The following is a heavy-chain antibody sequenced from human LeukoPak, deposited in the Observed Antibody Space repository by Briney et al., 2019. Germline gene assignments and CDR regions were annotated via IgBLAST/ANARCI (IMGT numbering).Heavy chain of an antibody. D-gene: IGHD6-13*01. CDR2: ISWNSGSI. J-gene: IGHJ4*02. Sequence: PGRSLRLSCAASGFTFDDYAMHSVRQAPGKGLEWVSGISWNSGSIGYADSVKGRFTISRDNAKNSLYLQMNSLRAEDTALYYCAKALHPHGSSWFDYWGQGTLVTVSS. CDR1: GFTFDDYA. V-gene: IGHV3-9*01. CDR3: AKALHPHGSSWFDY.